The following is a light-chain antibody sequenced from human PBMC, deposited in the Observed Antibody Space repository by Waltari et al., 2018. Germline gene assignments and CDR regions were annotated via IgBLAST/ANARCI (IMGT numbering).Light chain of an antibody. Sequence: QSALTQPRSVSGSPGQSVTISCTGTSSDVGGYYYVSWFQQYPGKAPKLMLYDVSKRPSGVPDCFSGSKSGNTASLTISGLQAEDEADYHCCSYAGTYSRWVFGGGTRLTVL. CDR2: DVS. CDR3: CSYAGTYSRWV. CDR1: SSDVGGYYY. J-gene: IGLJ3*02. V-gene: IGLV2-11*01.